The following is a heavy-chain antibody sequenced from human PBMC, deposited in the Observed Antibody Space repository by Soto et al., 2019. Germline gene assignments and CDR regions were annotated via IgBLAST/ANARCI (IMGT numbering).Heavy chain of an antibody. CDR3: AYEGAARLDHGMDV. D-gene: IGHD1-1*01. Sequence: SVKVSCKASGGTFSNYAISWGRQAPGQGLEWMGGIIPIFGTANYAQKFQGRVTNTADESTSTVYMELSSLRSEDTAVYYCAYEGAARLDHGMDVSGQGRTITVSS. V-gene: IGHV1-69*13. J-gene: IGHJ6*02. CDR1: GGTFSNYA. CDR2: IIPIFGTA.